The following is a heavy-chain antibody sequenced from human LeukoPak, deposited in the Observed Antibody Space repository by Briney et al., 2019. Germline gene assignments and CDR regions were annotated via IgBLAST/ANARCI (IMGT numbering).Heavy chain of an antibody. CDR3: ARGITYGDYVFDY. V-gene: IGHV4-61*01. J-gene: IGHJ4*02. CDR2: IYYSGST. D-gene: IGHD4-17*01. Sequence: SETLSLTCTVSGGSISSSSYYWSWIRQPPGKGLEWIGYIYYSGSTNYNPSLKSRVTISVDTSKNQFSLKLSSVTAADTAVYYCARGITYGDYVFDYWGQGTLVTVSS. CDR1: GGSISSSSYY.